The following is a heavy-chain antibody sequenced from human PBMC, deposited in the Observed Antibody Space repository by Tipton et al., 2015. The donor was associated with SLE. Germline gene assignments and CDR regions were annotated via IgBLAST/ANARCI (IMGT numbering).Heavy chain of an antibody. CDR2: IYYSGST. D-gene: IGHD6-13*01. CDR1: GDSISSYY. J-gene: IGHJ4*02. Sequence: GLVKPSETLSLICAVSGDSISSYYWSWIRQPPGKGLEWIGYIYYSGSTNYNPSLKSRVTISVDTSKNQFSLKLSSVTAADTAVYYCARQVIAAAGTFDYWGQGTLVTVSS. CDR3: ARQVIAAAGTFDY. V-gene: IGHV4-59*08.